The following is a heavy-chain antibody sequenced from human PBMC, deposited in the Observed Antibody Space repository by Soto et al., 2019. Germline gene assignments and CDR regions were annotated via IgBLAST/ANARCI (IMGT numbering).Heavy chain of an antibody. CDR1: GGSISSSSYY. V-gene: IGHV4-61*01. CDR2: IYYSGST. D-gene: IGHD3-10*01. Sequence: SETLSLTCTVSGGSISSSSYYWSWIRQPPGKGLEWIGYIYYSGSTNYNPSLKSRVTISVDTSKNQFSLKLSSVTAADTAVYYCARDTWFGVNYYYYYGMDVWGQGTTVTVSS. CDR3: ARDTWFGVNYYYYYGMDV. J-gene: IGHJ6*01.